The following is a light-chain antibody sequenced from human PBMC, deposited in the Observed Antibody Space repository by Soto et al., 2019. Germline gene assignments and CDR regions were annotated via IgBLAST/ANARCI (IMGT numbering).Light chain of an antibody. Sequence: DIQMTQSPSTLSASVGDRVTITCRASQSISSWLAWYQQKPGKAPKLLIYDASSFERGVQSRFSGSGPGTEFTLIISSLQPDDFETYYCQQYNSYSPTFDQGTKVYIK. CDR1: QSISSW. J-gene: IGKJ1*01. V-gene: IGKV1-5*01. CDR2: DAS. CDR3: QQYNSYSPT.